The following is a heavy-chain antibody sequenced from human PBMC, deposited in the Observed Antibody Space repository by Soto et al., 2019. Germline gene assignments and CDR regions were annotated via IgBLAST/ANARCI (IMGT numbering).Heavy chain of an antibody. CDR1: GGSFSNYT. D-gene: IGHD3-22*01. Sequence: QVQLVQSGAEVKKPGSSVKVSCKASGGSFSNYTISWVRQAPGQGLEWMGRVIPMVGTANYAQKFQGRVTITADKSTSTAYMDLSSLRSEDTAVYYCARSYFYRGYSSAFEIWGQGTMVTISS. CDR2: VIPMVGTA. J-gene: IGHJ3*02. V-gene: IGHV1-69*08. CDR3: ARSYFYRGYSSAFEI.